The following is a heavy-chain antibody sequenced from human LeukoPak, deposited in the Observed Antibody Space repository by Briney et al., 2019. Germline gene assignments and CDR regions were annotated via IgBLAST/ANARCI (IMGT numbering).Heavy chain of an antibody. CDR2: IYYSGST. CDR1: VGSISSGCYY. V-gene: IGHV4-31*03. Sequence: SETLSLTCSVSVGSISSGCYYWSWIRQHPGKGLEWIGYIYYSGSTYYNPSLKSRVTISVDTSKNQFSLKLSSVTAADMAVYYCARDQRTRYNWFDPWGQGTLVTVSS. CDR3: ARDQRTRYNWFDP. J-gene: IGHJ5*02. D-gene: IGHD6-25*01.